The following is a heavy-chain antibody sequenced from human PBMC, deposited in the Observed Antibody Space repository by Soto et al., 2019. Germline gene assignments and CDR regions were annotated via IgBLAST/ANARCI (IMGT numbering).Heavy chain of an antibody. Sequence: QVQLVESGGGVVQPGRSLRLSCAASGFNFNNYGMHWVRQAPGKGLEWVAVIWNDGNGYYYANSVKGRFTISRDNSKNTRYLQMSSLRAEDTAVYYCARRQISPPTRGAASARGGMDVWGQGTMVTVSS. J-gene: IGHJ6*02. V-gene: IGHV3-33*01. CDR1: GFNFNNYG. D-gene: IGHD6-13*01. CDR3: ARRQISPPTRGAASARGGMDV. CDR2: IWNDGNGY.